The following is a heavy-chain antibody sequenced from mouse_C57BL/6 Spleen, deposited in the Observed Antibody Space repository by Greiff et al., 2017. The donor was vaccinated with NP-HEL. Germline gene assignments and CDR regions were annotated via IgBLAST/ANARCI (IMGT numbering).Heavy chain of an antibody. CDR3: ARGDDYDYAMDY. V-gene: IGHV3-1*01. D-gene: IGHD2-4*01. CDR1: GYSITSGYD. J-gene: IGHJ4*01. CDR2: ISYSGST. Sequence: VQLKESGPGMVKPSQSLSLTCTVTGYSITSGYDWHWIRHFPGNKLEWMGYISYSGSTNYNPSLKSRISITHDTSKNHFFLKLNSVTTEDTATYYCARGDDYDYAMDYWGQGTSVTVSS.